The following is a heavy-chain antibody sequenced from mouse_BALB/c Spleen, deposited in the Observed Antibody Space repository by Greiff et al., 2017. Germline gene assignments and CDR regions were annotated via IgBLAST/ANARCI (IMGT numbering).Heavy chain of an antibody. CDR1: GYTFTSYW. D-gene: IGHD1-1*01. J-gene: IGHJ4*01. CDR3: TSGITTRDAMDY. V-gene: IGHV1-5*01. CDR2: IYPGNSDT. Sequence: EVQLVESGTVLARPGASVKMSCKASGYTFTSYWMHWVKQRPGQGLEWIGAIYPGNSDTSYNQKFKGKAKLTAVTSTSTAYMELSSLTNEDSAVYYCTSGITTRDAMDYWGQGTSVTVSS.